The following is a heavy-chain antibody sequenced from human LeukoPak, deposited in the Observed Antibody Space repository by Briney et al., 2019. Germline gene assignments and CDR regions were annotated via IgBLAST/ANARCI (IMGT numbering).Heavy chain of an antibody. CDR3: ARDRTPTDYDFWSGYPDY. Sequence: ASVKVSCKASGYTFTGYYMHWVRQAPGQGLEWMGWINPNSGGTNYAQKFQGRVTMTRDTSISTAYMELSRLRSDDTAVYYCARDRTPTDYDFWSGYPDYWGQGTLVTVSS. CDR2: INPNSGGT. J-gene: IGHJ4*02. V-gene: IGHV1-2*02. D-gene: IGHD3-3*01. CDR1: GYTFTGYY.